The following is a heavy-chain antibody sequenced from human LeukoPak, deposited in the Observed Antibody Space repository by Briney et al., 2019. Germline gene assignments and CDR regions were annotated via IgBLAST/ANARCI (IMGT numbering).Heavy chain of an antibody. Sequence: PSETLSLTCAVYGGSFSGYYWSWIRQPPGKGLEWIGEINHSGSTNYNPSLKSRVTISVDTSKNQFSLKLSSVTAADTAVYYCATFADREQQLVNWFDPWGQGTLVTVSS. CDR3: ATFADREQQLVNWFDP. J-gene: IGHJ5*02. CDR1: GGSFSGYY. CDR2: INHSGST. D-gene: IGHD6-13*01. V-gene: IGHV4-34*01.